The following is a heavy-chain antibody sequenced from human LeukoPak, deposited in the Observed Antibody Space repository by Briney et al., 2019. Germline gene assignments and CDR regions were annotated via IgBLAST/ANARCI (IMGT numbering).Heavy chain of an antibody. CDR1: GGSFSGYY. J-gene: IGHJ4*02. CDR3: ARARNYDFWSGYLDY. Sequence: SETLSLTCAVYGGSFSGYYWSWIRQPPGKGLEWIGEINHSGSTNYNPSLKSRVTISVDTSKNQFSLKLSSVTAADTAVYYCARARNYDFWSGYLDYWGRGTLVTVSS. D-gene: IGHD3-3*01. CDR2: INHSGST. V-gene: IGHV4-34*01.